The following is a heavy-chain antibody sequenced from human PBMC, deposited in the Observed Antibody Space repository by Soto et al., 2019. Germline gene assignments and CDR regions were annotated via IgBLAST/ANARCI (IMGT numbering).Heavy chain of an antibody. CDR3: ARQRSYYYDSSGYSWTYGMDV. CDR1: GGSISSSSYY. J-gene: IGHJ6*02. D-gene: IGHD3-22*01. V-gene: IGHV4-39*01. Sequence: SETLSLTCTVSGGSISSSSYYWGWIRQPPGKGLEWIGSIYYSGSTYYNPSLKSRVTISVDTSKNQFSLKLSSVTAADTAVYYCARQRSYYYDSSGYSWTYGMDVWGQGTTVTISS. CDR2: IYYSGST.